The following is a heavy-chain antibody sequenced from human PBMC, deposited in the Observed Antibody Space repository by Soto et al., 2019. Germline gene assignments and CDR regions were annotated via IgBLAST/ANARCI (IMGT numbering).Heavy chain of an antibody. V-gene: IGHV1-69*01. D-gene: IGHD2-2*02. CDR3: ARADCSSTSCYTWASYYYYGMDV. CDR1: GGTFSSYA. Sequence: QVQLVQSGAEVKKPGSSVKVSCKASGGTFSSYAISWVRQAPGQGLEWMGGIIPIFGTANYAQKFQGRVTMTPSESTRTAYLEQSSLRSEDTAVYYCARADCSSTSCYTWASYYYYGMDVWGQGTTVTVS. J-gene: IGHJ6*02. CDR2: IIPIFGTA.